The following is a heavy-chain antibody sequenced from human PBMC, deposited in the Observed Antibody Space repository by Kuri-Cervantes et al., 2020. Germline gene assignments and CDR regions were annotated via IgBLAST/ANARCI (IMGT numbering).Heavy chain of an antibody. J-gene: IGHJ6*03. CDR3: ARGWSRSGFGVVHYYYYMDV. D-gene: IGHD3-3*01. CDR1: GYSFTSYW. V-gene: IGHV5-51*01. CDR2: IYPGDSDT. Sequence: GGSLRLSCKGSGYSFTSYWIGWVRQMPGKGLEWMGIIYPGDSDTRYSPSFQGQVTISADKSISTAYMELSRLRSDDTAVYYCARGWSRSGFGVVHYYYYMDVWGKGTTVTGSS.